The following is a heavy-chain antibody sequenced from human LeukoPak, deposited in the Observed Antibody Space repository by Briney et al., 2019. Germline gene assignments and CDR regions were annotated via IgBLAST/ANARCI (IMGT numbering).Heavy chain of an antibody. CDR3: ARGLRNYDSSGEFDP. CDR1: GGTFSSYA. J-gene: IGHJ5*02. V-gene: IGHV1-69*13. D-gene: IGHD3-22*01. Sequence: GASVKVSCKASGGTFSSYAISWVRQAPGQGLEWMGGIIPIFGTANYAQKFQGRVTITADESTSTAYMELSSLRSEDTAVYYCARGLRNYDSSGEFDPWGQGTLVTVSS. CDR2: IIPIFGTA.